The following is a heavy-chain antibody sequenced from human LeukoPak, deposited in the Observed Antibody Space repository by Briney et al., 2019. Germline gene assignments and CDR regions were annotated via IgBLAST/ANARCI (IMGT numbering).Heavy chain of an antibody. CDR2: ISSDGSGK. CDR3: ARGENSRTYPVSGY. CDR1: GFTFSSYG. D-gene: IGHD1-26*01. V-gene: IGHV3-30*03. Sequence: GGSLRLSCAASGFTFSSYGMHWVRQAPGKGLEWVAVISSDGSGKYYIDSVKGRFTISRDNSKNTLFLQMNSLRAEDTAVYYCARGENSRTYPVSGYWGQGTLVTVSS. J-gene: IGHJ4*02.